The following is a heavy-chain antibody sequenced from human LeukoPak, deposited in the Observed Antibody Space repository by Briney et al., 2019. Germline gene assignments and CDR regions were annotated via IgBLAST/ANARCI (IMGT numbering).Heavy chain of an antibody. CDR2: VYPGGFT. V-gene: IGHV3-66*01. CDR1: GFTVTSNY. Sequence: GGSLRLSCAVSGFTVTSNYMSWVRQAPGKGLEWVSVVYPGGFTYHADSVKGRFTISRDNSKNTLYLQMNSLRAEDTAVYYCAKASGVDSSGYSGFDYWGQGTLVTVSS. CDR3: AKASGVDSSGYSGFDY. J-gene: IGHJ4*02. D-gene: IGHD3-22*01.